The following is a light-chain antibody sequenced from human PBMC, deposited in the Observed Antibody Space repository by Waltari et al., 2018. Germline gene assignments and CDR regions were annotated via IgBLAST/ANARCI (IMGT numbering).Light chain of an antibody. CDR3: QKYVSLPAT. CDR1: QSVGKY. J-gene: IGKJ1*01. Sequence: VLTQSPGTLSLSVGERATLSCRASQSVGKYLAWYQLKPGQAPRLLIYDTSTRATSIPDRFSGSGSETDFSLTISRLEPEDFAVYYCQKYVSLPATFGQGTKVQAK. V-gene: IGKV3-20*01. CDR2: DTS.